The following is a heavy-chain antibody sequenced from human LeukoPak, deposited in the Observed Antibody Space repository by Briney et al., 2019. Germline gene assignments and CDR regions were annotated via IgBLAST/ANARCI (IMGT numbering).Heavy chain of an antibody. J-gene: IGHJ3*02. CDR2: IYYSGST. CDR1: GGSISSYY. D-gene: IGHD3-22*01. CDR3: ARDKKDDTYYYDSSGYSWDAFDI. Sequence: SETLSLTCTVSGGSISSYYWSWIRQPPGKGLEWIGYIYYSGSTNYNPSLKSRVTISVDTSKNQFSLKLSSVTAADTAVYYCARDKKDDTYYYDSSGYSWDAFDIWGQGTMVTVSS. V-gene: IGHV4-59*01.